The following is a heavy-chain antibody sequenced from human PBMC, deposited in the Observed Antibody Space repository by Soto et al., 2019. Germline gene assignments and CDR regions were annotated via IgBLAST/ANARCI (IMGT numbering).Heavy chain of an antibody. V-gene: IGHV3-23*01. CDR3: AKDAYDFWSGYYSPDYFDY. CDR1: GFTFSSYA. Sequence: PGGSLRLSCAASGFTFSSYAMSWVRQAPGKGLEWVSAISGSGGSTYYADSVKGRFTISRDNSKNTLYLQMNSLRAEDTAVYYCAKDAYDFWSGYYSPDYFDYWGQGTLVTVSS. D-gene: IGHD3-3*01. CDR2: ISGSGGST. J-gene: IGHJ4*02.